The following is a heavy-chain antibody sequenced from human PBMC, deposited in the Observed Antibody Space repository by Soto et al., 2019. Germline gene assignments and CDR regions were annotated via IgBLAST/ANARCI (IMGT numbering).Heavy chain of an antibody. CDR2: IWYDGSNK. V-gene: IGHV3-33*08. Sequence: GGSLRLSCAASGFTFSSYGMHWVRQAPGKGLEWVAVIWYDGSNKYYADSVKGRFTISRDNYKNTLYLQMNSLRAEDTAVYYCARYVSAGYFDSWGQGTLVTVSS. D-gene: IGHD3-10*02. J-gene: IGHJ4*02. CDR3: ARYVSAGYFDS. CDR1: GFTFSSYG.